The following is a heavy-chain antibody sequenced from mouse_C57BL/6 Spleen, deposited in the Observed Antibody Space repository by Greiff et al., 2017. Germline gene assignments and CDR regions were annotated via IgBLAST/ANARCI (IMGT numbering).Heavy chain of an antibody. J-gene: IGHJ3*01. V-gene: IGHV5-17*01. CDR1: GFTFSDYG. D-gene: IGHD2-14*01. CDR3: AREGYRGWVAY. CDR2: ISSGSSTI. Sequence: DVKLVESGGGLVKPGGSLKLSCAASGFTFSDYGMHWVRQAPEKGLEWVAYISSGSSTIYYADTVKGRFTISRDNAKNTLFLQMTSLRSEDTAMYYCAREGYRGWVAYWGQGTLVTVSA.